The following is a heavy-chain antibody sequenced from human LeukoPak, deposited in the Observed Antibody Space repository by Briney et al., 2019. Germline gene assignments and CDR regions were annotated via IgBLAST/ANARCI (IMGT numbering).Heavy chain of an antibody. D-gene: IGHD3-22*01. V-gene: IGHV3-48*01. CDR2: ISSSSSSTI. J-gene: IGHJ4*02. Sequence: GGSLRLSCAASGFTFSSYSMNWVRQAPGKGLEWVSYISSSSSSTIYYADSVKGRFTISRDNAKNSLYLQMSSLRAEDTAVYYCASAYYYDSSGPLTGYWGQGTPVTVSS. CDR1: GFTFSSYS. CDR3: ASAYYYDSSGPLTGY.